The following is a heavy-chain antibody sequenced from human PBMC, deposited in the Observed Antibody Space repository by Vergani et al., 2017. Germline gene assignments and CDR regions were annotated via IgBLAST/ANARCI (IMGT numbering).Heavy chain of an antibody. CDR2: IKQDGSEK. V-gene: IGHV3-7*03. CDR3: ARDLVRDGYHAGFDY. D-gene: IGHD5-24*01. Sequence: EVQLVESGGGLVQPGGSLRLSCAASGFTFSSYWMSWVRQAPGKGLEWVANIKQDGSEKYYVDSVKGRFTISRDNAKNSLYLQMNSLRAEDTAVYYCARDLVRDGYHAGFDYWGQGTLVTVSS. CDR1: GFTFSSYW. J-gene: IGHJ4*02.